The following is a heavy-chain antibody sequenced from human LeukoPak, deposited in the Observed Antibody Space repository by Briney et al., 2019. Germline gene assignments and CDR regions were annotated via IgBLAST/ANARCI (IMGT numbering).Heavy chain of an antibody. CDR3: AKDKARGYGDYIFDY. J-gene: IGHJ4*02. D-gene: IGHD4-17*01. CDR1: GFTFSDYY. CDR2: ISYDGSNK. Sequence: GGSLRLSCAASGFTFSDYYMSWIRQAPGKGLEWVAVISYDGSNKYYADSVKGRFTISRDNSKNTLYLQMNGLRAEDTAVYYCAKDKARGYGDYIFDYWGQGTLVTVSS. V-gene: IGHV3-30*18.